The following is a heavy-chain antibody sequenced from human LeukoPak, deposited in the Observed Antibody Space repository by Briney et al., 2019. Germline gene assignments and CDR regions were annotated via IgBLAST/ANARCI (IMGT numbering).Heavy chain of an antibody. J-gene: IGHJ4*02. CDR1: GGTFSSYA. CDR2: IIPILGIA. V-gene: IGHV1-69*04. CDR3: ARVGGAVDGPPNPAFDY. D-gene: IGHD6-19*01. Sequence: SVKVSCKASGGTFSSYAISWVRQAPGQGLEWVGRIIPILGIANYAQKFQGRVTITADKSTSTAYMELSSLRSEDTAVYYCARVGGAVDGPPNPAFDYWGQGALVTVSS.